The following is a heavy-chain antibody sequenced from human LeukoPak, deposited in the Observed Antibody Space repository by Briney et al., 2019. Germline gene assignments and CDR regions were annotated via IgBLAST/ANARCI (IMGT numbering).Heavy chain of an antibody. CDR2: IRYDGSNK. D-gene: IGHD4-17*01. CDR1: GFTFSSYG. Sequence: PGGSLRLSCAASGFTFSSYGMHWVRQAPGKGLEWVAFIRYDGSNKYYAESVKGRFTISRDNSKNRLYLQMNSLRAEDTAVYYCAKDATTLPYYYYYMDVWGKGTTVTVSS. J-gene: IGHJ6*03. V-gene: IGHV3-30*02. CDR3: AKDATTLPYYYYYMDV.